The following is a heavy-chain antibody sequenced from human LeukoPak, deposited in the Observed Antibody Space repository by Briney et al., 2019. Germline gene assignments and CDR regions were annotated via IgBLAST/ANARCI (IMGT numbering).Heavy chain of an antibody. CDR3: ARRAYSYGNNWSDP. CDR2: IYYSGST. D-gene: IGHD5-18*01. Sequence: SETLSLTCTVSGGSISSSSYYWGWIRQPPGKGLEWIGSIYYSGSTYYNPSLKSRVTISVDTSKNQFSLKRSSVTAADTAVYYCARRAYSYGNNWSDPWGQGTLVTVSS. V-gene: IGHV4-39*01. J-gene: IGHJ5*02. CDR1: GGSISSSSYY.